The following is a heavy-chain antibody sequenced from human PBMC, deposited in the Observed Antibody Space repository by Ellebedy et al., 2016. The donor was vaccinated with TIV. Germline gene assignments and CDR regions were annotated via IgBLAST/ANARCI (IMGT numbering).Heavy chain of an antibody. J-gene: IGHJ4*02. V-gene: IGHV1-69*04. CDR3: ARDRGGDDPDIVVVPAALDY. D-gene: IGHD2-2*01. CDR1: GYTFTSYA. CDR2: IIPILGIA. Sequence: ASVKVSCKASGYTFTSYAISWVRQAPGQGLEWMGRIIPILGIANYAQKFQGRVTITADKSTSTAYMELSSLRSEDTAVYYCARDRGGDDPDIVVVPAALDYWGQGTLVTVSS.